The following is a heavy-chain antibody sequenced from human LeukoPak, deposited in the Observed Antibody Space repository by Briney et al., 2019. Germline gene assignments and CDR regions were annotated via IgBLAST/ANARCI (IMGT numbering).Heavy chain of an antibody. CDR1: GGTFSSYA. V-gene: IGHV1-69*13. CDR2: IIPIFGTA. CDR3: ARGHPSGYYPLKNGMDV. D-gene: IGHD3-22*01. J-gene: IGHJ6*02. Sequence: SVKVSCKASGGTFSSYAISWVRQAPGQGLEWMGGIIPIFGTANYAQKFQGRVTITADESTSTAYMELSSLRSEDTAVYYCARGHPSGYYPLKNGMDVWGQGTTVTVSS.